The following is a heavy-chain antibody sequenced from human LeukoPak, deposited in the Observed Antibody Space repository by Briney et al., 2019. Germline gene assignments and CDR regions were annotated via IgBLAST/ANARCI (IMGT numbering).Heavy chain of an antibody. CDR2: VIPMFDTE. Sequence: ASVKVSCKASGGTFSNYAISWVRQAPGQGLEWMGGVIPMFDTENYAQKFQGRVTITADESTSTIYMDLSSLRSEDTAVYYCARQWADGFDMWGQGTMVTVSS. V-gene: IGHV1-69*13. D-gene: IGHD1-26*01. CDR3: ARQWADGFDM. CDR1: GGTFSNYA. J-gene: IGHJ3*02.